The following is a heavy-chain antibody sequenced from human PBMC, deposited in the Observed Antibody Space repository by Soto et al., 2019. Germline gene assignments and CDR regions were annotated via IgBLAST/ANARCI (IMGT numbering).Heavy chain of an antibody. CDR3: VRVFDTYYFDL. CDR1: GFTFSTYG. CDR2: IWSDGTNK. Sequence: QVQLVESGGGVVQPGRSLRLSCAASGFTFSTYGMHWVRQAPGKGLVWVALIWSDGTNKYYADSVKGRFTISRDNSKKTLYLQMNSLRAEDTAVYYCVRVFDTYYFDLWGQGNMVTVSS. J-gene: IGHJ4*02. D-gene: IGHD3-9*01. V-gene: IGHV3-33*01.